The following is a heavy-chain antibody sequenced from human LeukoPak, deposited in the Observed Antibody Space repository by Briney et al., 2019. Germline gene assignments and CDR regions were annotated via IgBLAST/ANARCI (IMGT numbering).Heavy chain of an antibody. CDR1: GFTFTNYW. CDR2: ISSNRNNI. CDR3: ARDRSPGYFDY. V-gene: IGHV3-21*01. J-gene: IGHJ4*02. Sequence: GGSLRLSCAASGFTFTNYWMSWVRQAPGKGLEWVSSISSNRNNIYYADSVKGRFTISRDNAKNSLYLQMNTLRAEDTAVYYCARDRSPGYFDYWGQGTLVTVSP.